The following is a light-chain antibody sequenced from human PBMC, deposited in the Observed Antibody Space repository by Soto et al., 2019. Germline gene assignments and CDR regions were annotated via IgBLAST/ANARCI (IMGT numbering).Light chain of an antibody. CDR3: SSYAGSNRVV. J-gene: IGLJ2*01. Sequence: QSVLTQPPSASGSPGQSVTISCTGTSSAVGGYNYVSWYQQHPGKAPKLMIYEVSKRPSGVPDRFSGSKSGNTASLTVSGLQAEEEADDYCSSYAGSNRVVFGGGTKVTVL. CDR2: EVS. CDR1: SSAVGGYNY. V-gene: IGLV2-8*01.